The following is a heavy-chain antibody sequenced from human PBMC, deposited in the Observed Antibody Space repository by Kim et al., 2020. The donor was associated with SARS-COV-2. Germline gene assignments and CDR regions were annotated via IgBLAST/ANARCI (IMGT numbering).Heavy chain of an antibody. CDR2: IYHSGST. J-gene: IGHJ4*02. V-gene: IGHV4-30-2*01. CDR3: ARGRWYCSSTSCYGGYYYFDY. D-gene: IGHD2-2*01. Sequence: SQTLSLTCAVSGGSISSGGYSWSWIRQPPGKGLEWIGYIYHSGSTYYNPSLKSRVTISVDRSKNQFSLKLSSVTAADTAVYYCARGRWYCSSTSCYGGYYYFDYWGQGTLVTVSS. CDR1: GGSISSGGYS.